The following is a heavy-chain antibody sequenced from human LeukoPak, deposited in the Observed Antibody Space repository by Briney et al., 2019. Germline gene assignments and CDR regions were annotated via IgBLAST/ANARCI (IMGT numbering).Heavy chain of an antibody. CDR3: ARSRKDYDFWSGYYEVSYFDY. V-gene: IGHV4-30-2*01. Sequence: SQTLSLTCTVSGGSISSGGYYWSWIRQPPGKGLEWIGYIYHSGSTYYNPSLKSRVTISVDRSKNQFSLKLSSVTAADTAVYYCARSRKDYDFWSGYYEVSYFDYWGQGTLVTVSS. CDR2: IYHSGST. J-gene: IGHJ4*02. D-gene: IGHD3-3*01. CDR1: GGSISSGGYY.